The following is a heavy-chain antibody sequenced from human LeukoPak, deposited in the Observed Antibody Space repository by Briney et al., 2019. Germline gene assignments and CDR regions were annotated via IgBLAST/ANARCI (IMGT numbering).Heavy chain of an antibody. J-gene: IGHJ6*02. CDR3: TRATSVVVPAADHYYYGMDV. Sequence: SETLSLTCTVSGGSISSYYWSWIRQPPGKGLEWIGYIYYSGSTNYNPSLKSRVTISVDTSKNQFSLKLSSVTAADTAVYYCTRATSVVVPAADHYYYGMDVWGQGTTVTVSS. V-gene: IGHV4-59*08. CDR2: IYYSGST. CDR1: GGSISSYY. D-gene: IGHD2-2*01.